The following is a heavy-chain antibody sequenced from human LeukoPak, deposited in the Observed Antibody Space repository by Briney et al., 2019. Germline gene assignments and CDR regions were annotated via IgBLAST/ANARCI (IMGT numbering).Heavy chain of an antibody. J-gene: IGHJ4*02. CDR2: ISYDGSNK. D-gene: IGHD3-9*01. Sequence: GRSLRLSCAASGFTFSSYGMHWVRQAPGKGLEXXAVISYDGSNKYYADSVEGRFTISRDNSKNTLYLQMNSLRAEDTAVYYCAKGGYFDWLFPDYWGQGTLVTVSS. V-gene: IGHV3-30*18. CDR1: GFTFSSYG. CDR3: AKGGYFDWLFPDY.